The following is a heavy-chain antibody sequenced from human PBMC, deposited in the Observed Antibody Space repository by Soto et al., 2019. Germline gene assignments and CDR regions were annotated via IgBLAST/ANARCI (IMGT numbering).Heavy chain of an antibody. V-gene: IGHV3-23*01. CDR1: GFTFSSYD. CDR3: AKDGSSGYLYYFDY. J-gene: IGHJ4*02. D-gene: IGHD3-22*01. CDR2: ISGSGGST. Sequence: EVQLLESGGGLVQPGGSLRLSCAASGFTFSSYDMSWVRQAPGKGLEWVSAISGSGGSTYYADSVKGRFTISRDNSKNTLYLQRNSLRAEDTAVYYCAKDGSSGYLYYFDYWGQGTLVTVSS.